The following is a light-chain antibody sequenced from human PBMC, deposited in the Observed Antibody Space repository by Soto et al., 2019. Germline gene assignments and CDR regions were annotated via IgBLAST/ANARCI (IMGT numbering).Light chain of an antibody. CDR3: QQYDNWPWT. CDR2: DAS. J-gene: IGKJ1*01. Sequence: TQLTQSPSTLSASVGDRVTLNCRASQSIRRWLAWYQQRPGKAPKVLIYDASSLESGVPSRFSGSGSGTEFTLTISSLQPDDFATYYCQQYDNWPWTFGQGTKVDI. V-gene: IGKV1-5*01. CDR1: QSIRRW.